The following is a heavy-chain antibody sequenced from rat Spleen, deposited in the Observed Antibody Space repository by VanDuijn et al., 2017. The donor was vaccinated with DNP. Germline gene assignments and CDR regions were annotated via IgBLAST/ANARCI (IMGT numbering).Heavy chain of an antibody. V-gene: IGHV3-1*01. D-gene: IGHD1-9*01. CDR1: GYSITSSY. Sequence: EVQLQESGPGLVKPSQSLSLTCSVTGYSITSSYRWNWIRKFPGNKMEWIGHISYSGSTRYNPSLKSRISITRDTSKNQFFLQLNSVNTEDTATYYCARYGNYGYNSYYFDYWGQGVMVTVSS. J-gene: IGHJ2*01. CDR2: ISYSGST. CDR3: ARYGNYGYNSYYFDY.